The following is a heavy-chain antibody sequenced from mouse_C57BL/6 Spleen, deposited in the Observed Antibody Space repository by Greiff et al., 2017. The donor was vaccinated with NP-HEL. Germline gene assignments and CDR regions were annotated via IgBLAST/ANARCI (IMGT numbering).Heavy chain of an antibody. J-gene: IGHJ1*03. D-gene: IGHD1-2*01. CDR1: GYSITSGYY. Sequence: EVKLLESGPGLVKPSPSLSLTCSVTGYSITSGYYWNWIRQFPGNKLEWMGYISYDGSNNYNPYLKNRISITRDTSKNQFFLKLNSVTTEDTATYYCARDLRRYFDVWGTGTTVTVSS. CDR2: ISYDGSN. CDR3: ARDLRRYFDV. V-gene: IGHV3-6*01.